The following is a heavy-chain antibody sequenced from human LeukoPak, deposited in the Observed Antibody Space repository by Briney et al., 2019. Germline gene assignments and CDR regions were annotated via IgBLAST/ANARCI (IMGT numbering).Heavy chain of an antibody. CDR1: GFTFSNYR. CDR3: AKDISGGDCPDY. CDR2: IKQDGSEK. D-gene: IGHD2-21*02. V-gene: IGHV3-7*01. J-gene: IGHJ4*02. Sequence: GGSLRLSCAASGFTFSNYRMSWVRQAPGKGLEWVANIKQDGSEKYYVDSVKGRFTISRDNAKKSLYLHMNSLRAEDTAVYYCAKDISGGDCPDYWGQGTLVTVSS.